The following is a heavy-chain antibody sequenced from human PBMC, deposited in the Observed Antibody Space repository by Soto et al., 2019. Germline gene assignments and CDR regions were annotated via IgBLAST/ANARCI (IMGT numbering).Heavy chain of an antibody. J-gene: IGHJ4*02. V-gene: IGHV3-33*01. CDR1: GFVFRTFS. CDR3: VRDRPNTESLTGYFDT. D-gene: IGHD3-9*01. CDR2: IRFDGSTA. Sequence: GGSRRLSCEASGFVFRTFSMHWVRLAPGEGLEWLATIRFDGSTARYAESVRGRFKISRDNSMNTLYLQLDRLRVEDTAVYYCVRDRPNTESLTGYFDTWGQGTPVTVSS.